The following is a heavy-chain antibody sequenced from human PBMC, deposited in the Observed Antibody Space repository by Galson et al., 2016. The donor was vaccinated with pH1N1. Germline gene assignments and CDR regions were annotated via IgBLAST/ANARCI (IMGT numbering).Heavy chain of an antibody. J-gene: IGHJ4*02. D-gene: IGHD5-12*01. CDR1: GFTFTSYA. CDR2: ILYDGTNE. V-gene: IGHV3-30*04. CDR3: ARDSEYSGHERFH. Sequence: SLRLSCAASGFTFTSYAMHWVRQAPGKGLEWVAVILYDGTNEYYADSVKGRFTISRDKTQSTVYLQMNSLRTEDTAVYYCARDSEYSGHERFHWAQGTLVIVSS.